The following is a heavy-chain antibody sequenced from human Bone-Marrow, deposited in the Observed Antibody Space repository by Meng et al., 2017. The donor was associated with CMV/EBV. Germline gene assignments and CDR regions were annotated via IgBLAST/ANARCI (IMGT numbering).Heavy chain of an antibody. V-gene: IGHV3-73*01. CDR1: GFTFSSYG. D-gene: IGHD3-22*01. CDR2: IRSKANSYAT. J-gene: IGHJ4*02. Sequence: GESLKISCAASGFTFSSYGMHWVRQASGKGLECVDRIRSKANSYATAYAASVKGRFTISRDDSKNTSYLQMNSLKTEDPAVYYCTRRYYDSSGYYDWGQGTLVTVSS. CDR3: TRRYYDSSGYYD.